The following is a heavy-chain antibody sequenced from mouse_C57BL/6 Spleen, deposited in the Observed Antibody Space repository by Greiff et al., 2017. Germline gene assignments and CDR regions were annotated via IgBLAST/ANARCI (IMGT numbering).Heavy chain of an antibody. CDR1: GYAFSSSW. CDR3: AKEGYSSWNYFDY. CDR2: IYPGDGDT. Sequence: VQLQESGPELVKPGASVKISCKASGYAFSSSWMNWVKQRPGQGLEWIGRIYPGDGDTNYNGKFKGKATLTADKSSSTAYMPLSSLTSEDSAVYSCAKEGYSSWNYFDYWGQGTTLTVSS. D-gene: IGHD1-1*01. J-gene: IGHJ2*01. V-gene: IGHV1-82*01.